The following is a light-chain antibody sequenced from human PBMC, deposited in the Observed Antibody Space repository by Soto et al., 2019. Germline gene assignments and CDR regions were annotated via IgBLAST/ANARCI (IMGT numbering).Light chain of an antibody. Sequence: AVVTQEPSLTVYPGGTVTLTCGSSTGAVTSGHYPYWFQQKPGQAPRTLIYDTRNKHSWTPARFSGSLLGGKAALTLSGAQPEDEAVYYCLVSLSGARVFGGGTQLTVL. CDR3: LVSLSGARV. CDR2: DTR. CDR1: TGAVTSGHY. J-gene: IGLJ7*01. V-gene: IGLV7-46*01.